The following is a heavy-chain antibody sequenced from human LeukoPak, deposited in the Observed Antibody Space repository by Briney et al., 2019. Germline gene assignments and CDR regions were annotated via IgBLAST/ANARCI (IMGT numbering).Heavy chain of an antibody. CDR3: ASFKYYYDNSGYCRFDY. V-gene: IGHV4-61*01. J-gene: IGHJ4*02. CDR1: GGSVSSASYY. CDR2: ISHSGST. Sequence: SETLSLTCTVSGGSVSSASYYWSWIRQPPGKGLEWIGYISHSGSTNYNPSLKSRVTISVDTSKNQFSLKLSSVTAADTAVFYCASFKYYYDNSGYCRFDYWGQGTLVTVSS. D-gene: IGHD3-22*01.